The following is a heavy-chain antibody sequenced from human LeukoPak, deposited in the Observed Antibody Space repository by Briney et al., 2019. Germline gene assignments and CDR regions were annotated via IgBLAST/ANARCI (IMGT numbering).Heavy chain of an antibody. Sequence: GGSLRLSCAASGFTFSDYYMSWIRQATGKGLEGVSYISSSGSTIYYAHSVEGRFTISRDNAKNSLYLQVNSLRAEDTAVYYCARDHQYYDILTGYPSGYWGQGTLVTVSS. J-gene: IGHJ4*02. CDR2: ISSSGSTI. CDR3: ARDHQYYDILTGYPSGY. V-gene: IGHV3-11*01. D-gene: IGHD3-9*01. CDR1: GFTFSDYY.